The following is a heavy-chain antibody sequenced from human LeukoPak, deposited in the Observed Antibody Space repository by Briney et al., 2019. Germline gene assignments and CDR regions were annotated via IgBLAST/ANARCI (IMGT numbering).Heavy chain of an antibody. J-gene: IGHJ6*03. D-gene: IGHD3-3*01. Sequence: GGSLRLSCAASGFTFSDYYMSWIRQAPGKGLEWVSYISSRGSTIYYADSVKGQFTVSRDNAKNSLYLQMNSLRAEDTAVCYCARVPMGGLEWLDRYYYMDVWGKGTTVTVSS. V-gene: IGHV3-11*01. CDR1: GFTFSDYY. CDR2: ISSRGSTI. CDR3: ARVPMGGLEWLDRYYYMDV.